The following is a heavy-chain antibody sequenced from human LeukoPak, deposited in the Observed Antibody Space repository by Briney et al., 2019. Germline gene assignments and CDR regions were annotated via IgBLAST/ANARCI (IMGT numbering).Heavy chain of an antibody. CDR1: GGSISSSSYY. CDR2: IYYSGST. V-gene: IGHV4-39*01. J-gene: IGHJ4*02. CDR3: ARNAYDFLFYFDY. D-gene: IGHD3-3*01. Sequence: SETLSLTCTVSGGSISSSSYYWGWIRQPPGKGLEWIGSIYYSGSTYYNPSLKSRVTISVDTSKNQFSLKLSSVTAADTAVYYCARNAYDFLFYFDYWGQGTLVTVSS.